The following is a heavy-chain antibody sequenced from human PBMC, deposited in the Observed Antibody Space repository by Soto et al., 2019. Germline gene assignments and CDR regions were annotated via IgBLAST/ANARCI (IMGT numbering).Heavy chain of an antibody. V-gene: IGHV1-8*01. CDR1: GYTFTSYD. CDR2: MNPNSGNA. J-gene: IGHJ4*02. D-gene: IGHD6-13*01. Sequence: QVQLVQSGAEVKKPGASVKVSCKASGYTFTSYDINWVRQASGQGLEWKGWMNPNSGNADYAQQFQGRVTMTRDTSTSTAYMELSSLRFEDTAVYYCARRAAPASDYWGQGTLVTVSS. CDR3: ARRAAPASDY.